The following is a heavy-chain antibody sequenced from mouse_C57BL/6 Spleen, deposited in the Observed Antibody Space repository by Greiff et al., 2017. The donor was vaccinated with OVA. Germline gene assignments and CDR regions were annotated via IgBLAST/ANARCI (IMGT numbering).Heavy chain of an antibody. V-gene: IGHV1-59*01. CDR1: GYTFTSYW. CDR2: IDPSDSYT. J-gene: IGHJ1*03. CDR3: ARQGEYGEYDTGYFDV. D-gene: IGHD2-3*01. Sequence: QVQLQQPGAELVRPGTSVKLSCKASGYTFTSYWMHWVKQRPGQGLEWIGVIDPSDSYTNYNQKFKGKATLTVDTSSSTAYMQLSSLTSEDSAVYDGARQGEYGEYDTGYFDVWGTGTTVTVSS.